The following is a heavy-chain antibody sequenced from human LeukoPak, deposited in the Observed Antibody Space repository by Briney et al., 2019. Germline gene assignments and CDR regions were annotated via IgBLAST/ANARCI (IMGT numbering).Heavy chain of an antibody. CDR3: ARVPTTVPSGGFDY. D-gene: IGHD4-17*01. V-gene: IGHV3-21*01. CDR1: GFTFSSYS. CDR2: ISSSSSYI. J-gene: IGHJ4*02. Sequence: PGGSLRLSCASSGFTFSSYSMNWVRQAPGKGLEWVSSISSSSSYIYYADSVKGRFTISRDNAKNSLYLQMNSLRAEDTAVYYCARVPTTVPSGGFDYWGQGTLVTVSS.